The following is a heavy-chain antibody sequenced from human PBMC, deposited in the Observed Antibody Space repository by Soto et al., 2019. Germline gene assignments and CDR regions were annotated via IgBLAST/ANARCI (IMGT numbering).Heavy chain of an antibody. J-gene: IGHJ4*02. Sequence: SETLSLTCTVSDGSIISCGYYWNWIRQHPGKGLEWIGHIYYTGSTYYNPSLKSRVTISLDTSKKHFSLKLNSVTAADTAVYYCARAKYDILTGYSPMDDWGQGTLVTVSS. CDR3: ARAKYDILTGYSPMDD. CDR1: DGSIISCGYY. D-gene: IGHD3-9*01. V-gene: IGHV4-31*03. CDR2: IYYTGST.